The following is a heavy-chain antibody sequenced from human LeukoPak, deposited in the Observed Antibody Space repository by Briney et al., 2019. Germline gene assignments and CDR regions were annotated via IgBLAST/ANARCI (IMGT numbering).Heavy chain of an antibody. V-gene: IGHV4-59*01. CDR1: GGSITGYY. Sequence: PSETLSLTCSFSGGSITGYYWSWIRQPPGKGLEWIGYIYYSGSTKYNPSLESRVTISVDTSKSQFSLKLSSVTTADTAVYYCARGAGSPEFWGQGTQVTVSS. D-gene: IGHD1-26*01. J-gene: IGHJ4*02. CDR2: IYYSGST. CDR3: ARGAGSPEF.